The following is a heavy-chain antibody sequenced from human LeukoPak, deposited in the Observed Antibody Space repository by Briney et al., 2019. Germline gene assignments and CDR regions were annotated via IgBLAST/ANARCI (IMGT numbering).Heavy chain of an antibody. Sequence: GASVKVSCKASGYTFTGDYVHWVRQAPGQGLEWMGWINPNSGGTDYSQRFQGRVTLTSDTSISTVYMELSRLRSNDTAVYYCATHTTMPLWGQGTLVTVPP. D-gene: IGHD5-18*01. CDR3: ATHTTMPL. J-gene: IGHJ4*02. CDR1: GYTFTGDY. CDR2: INPNSGGT. V-gene: IGHV1-2*02.